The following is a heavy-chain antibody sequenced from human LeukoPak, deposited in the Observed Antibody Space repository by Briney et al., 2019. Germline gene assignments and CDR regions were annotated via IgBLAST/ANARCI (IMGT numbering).Heavy chain of an antibody. J-gene: IGHJ4*02. CDR3: AKIPYYDFWSGRQYFDY. V-gene: IGHV3-23*01. CDR2: ISGSGGST. CDR1: GFTFSSYA. Sequence: GGSLRLSCAASGFTFSSYAMSWVRQAPGKGLEWVSAISGSGGSTYYADSVKGRFTISRDNSKNTQYLQMNSLRAEDTAVYYCAKIPYYDFWSGRQYFDYWGQGTLVTVSS. D-gene: IGHD3-3*01.